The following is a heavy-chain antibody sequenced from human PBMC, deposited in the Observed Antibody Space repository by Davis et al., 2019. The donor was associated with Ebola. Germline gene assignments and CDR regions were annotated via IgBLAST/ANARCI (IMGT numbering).Heavy chain of an antibody. CDR3: AKDMRSAVPGTPDY. D-gene: IGHD6-19*01. V-gene: IGHV3-33*06. CDR2: LWSDRRTH. Sequence: GGSLRLSCAASGFAFSDYAMHWVRQSPGTGLEWIAVLWSDRRTHLYGDSVKGRFTISRDNYKDTLYLEINSLRAEDTAVYHCAKDMRSAVPGTPDYWGPGTRVTVSS. CDR1: GFAFSDYA. J-gene: IGHJ4*02.